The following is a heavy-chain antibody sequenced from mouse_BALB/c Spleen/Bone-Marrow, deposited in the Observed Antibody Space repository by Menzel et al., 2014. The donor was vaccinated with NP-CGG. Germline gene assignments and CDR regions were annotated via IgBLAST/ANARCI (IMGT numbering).Heavy chain of an antibody. CDR3: ARNYYGIPYYFDY. Sequence: VKLMESGPGLVAPSQSLSITCTVSGFSLSRYNVHWVRRPPGKGLEWLGMIWNGGSTDYNSALKSRLSISKDNSKSQVFLKMNSLQTDDTAMYYCARNYYGIPYYFDYWGQGTTLTVSS. V-gene: IGHV2-6-4*01. J-gene: IGHJ2*01. CDR1: GFSLSRYN. D-gene: IGHD1-1*01. CDR2: IWNGGST.